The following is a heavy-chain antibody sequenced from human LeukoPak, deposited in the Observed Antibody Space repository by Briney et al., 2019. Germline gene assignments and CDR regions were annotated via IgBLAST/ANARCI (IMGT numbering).Heavy chain of an antibody. CDR3: SYSGYNDY. J-gene: IGHJ4*02. Sequence: GGSLRLSCTASGFTFGDYAMSWVRQAPGKGLEWVGFIRSKAYGGTTEYAASVKGRFTISRDDSKSIAYLQMNSLKTEDTAVYYCSYSGYNDYWGQGTLVTVPS. D-gene: IGHD1-14*01. CDR2: IRSKAYGGTT. CDR1: GFTFGDYA. V-gene: IGHV3-49*04.